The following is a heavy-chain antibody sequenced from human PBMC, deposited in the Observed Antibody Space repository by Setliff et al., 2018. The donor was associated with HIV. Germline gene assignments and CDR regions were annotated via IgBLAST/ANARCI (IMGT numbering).Heavy chain of an antibody. V-gene: IGHV1-3*03. CDR3: ARERDSDGFQFDP. CDR1: GYTFTSYV. Sequence: GASVKVSCKASGYTFTSYVMHWVRQAPGQRLEWMGWINAGNGNTKYSQGLQGRLTITRDTSASTAYMDLSSLRSEDMAVYYCARERDSDGFQFDPWGQGTLVTVSS. CDR2: INAGNGNT. D-gene: IGHD3-22*01. J-gene: IGHJ5*02.